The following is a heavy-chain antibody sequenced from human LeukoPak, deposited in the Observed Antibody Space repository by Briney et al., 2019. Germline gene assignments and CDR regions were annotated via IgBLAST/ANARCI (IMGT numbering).Heavy chain of an antibody. Sequence: ASVKVSCKASGYTFTSYGISWVRQAPGQGLEWMGWISAYNGNTNYAQKLQGRVTMTTDTSTSTAYMELRSLRSDDTAVYYCARDLGYCSGGSFYSFSYWGQGTLVTVSS. D-gene: IGHD2-15*01. CDR2: ISAYNGNT. J-gene: IGHJ4*02. CDR3: ARDLGYCSGGSFYSFSY. V-gene: IGHV1-18*04. CDR1: GYTFTSYG.